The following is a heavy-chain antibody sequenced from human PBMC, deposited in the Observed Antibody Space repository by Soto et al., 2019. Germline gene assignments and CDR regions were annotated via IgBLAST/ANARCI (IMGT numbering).Heavy chain of an antibody. J-gene: IGHJ4*02. V-gene: IGHV1-3*01. D-gene: IGHD6-19*01. CDR3: ARGRDGVAVASDY. CDR2: ITAGNGNT. CDR1: GYTLTSYT. Sequence: ASVKVSCKASGYTLTSYTMHWVRQAPGQRLEWMGWITAGNGNTKYSQKFQGRVTITRDTSASTVYMELNSLTSEDTAVYYCARGRDGVAVASDYWGQGTLVTVSS.